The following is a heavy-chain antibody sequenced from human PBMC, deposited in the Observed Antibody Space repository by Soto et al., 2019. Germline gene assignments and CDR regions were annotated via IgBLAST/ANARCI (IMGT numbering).Heavy chain of an antibody. V-gene: IGHV4-31*03. CDR2: IYYSGST. Sequence: PSETLSLTCTVSGGSISSGGYYWSWIRQHPGKGLEWIGYIYYSGSTYYNPSLKSRVTISVDTSKNQFSLKLSSVTAADTAVYYCARVKAYDFWSGYYHNWFDPWGQGTLVTVSS. J-gene: IGHJ5*02. CDR1: GGSISSGGYY. D-gene: IGHD3-3*01. CDR3: ARVKAYDFWSGYYHNWFDP.